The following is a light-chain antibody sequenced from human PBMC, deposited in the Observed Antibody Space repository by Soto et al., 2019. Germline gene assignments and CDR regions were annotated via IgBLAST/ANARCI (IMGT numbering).Light chain of an antibody. Sequence: DIQMTQSPSSVSESVGDRVTISCRASQGIDRWLAWYQQKPGTAPKLLIYAASTLQSGVPSRFSGSGSGTDFTLTINSLQPEDCATYYCQQADSFPPTFGQGTNLEIK. V-gene: IGKV1-12*01. J-gene: IGKJ2*01. CDR1: QGIDRW. CDR3: QQADSFPPT. CDR2: AAS.